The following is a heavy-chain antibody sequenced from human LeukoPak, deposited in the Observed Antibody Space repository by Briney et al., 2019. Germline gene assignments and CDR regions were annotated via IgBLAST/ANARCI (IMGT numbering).Heavy chain of an antibody. CDR3: ARDPWAVAGTGGAFDI. D-gene: IGHD6-19*01. Sequence: GGSLRLSCAASGFTVSSNHMTWVRQAPGKGLEWVAVIWYDGSNKYYADSVKGRFTISRDNSKNTLYLQMNSLRAEDTAVYYCARDPWAVAGTGGAFDIWGQGTMVTVSS. CDR1: GFTVSSNH. CDR2: IWYDGSNK. J-gene: IGHJ3*02. V-gene: IGHV3-33*08.